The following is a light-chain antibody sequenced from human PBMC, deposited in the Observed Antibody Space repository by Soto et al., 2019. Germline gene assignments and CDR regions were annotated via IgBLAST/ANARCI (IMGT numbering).Light chain of an antibody. CDR1: SSDVGGYNY. J-gene: IGLJ2*01. V-gene: IGLV2-14*01. CDR2: DVS. Sequence: QSALTQPASVSGSPGQSITISCTGTSSDVGGYNYVSWYPQYPGKAPKLMIYDVSNRPSGVSNRFSGSKSGNTASLTISGLQAEDEADYYCSSYTGSSTLVFGGGTELTVL. CDR3: SSYTGSSTLV.